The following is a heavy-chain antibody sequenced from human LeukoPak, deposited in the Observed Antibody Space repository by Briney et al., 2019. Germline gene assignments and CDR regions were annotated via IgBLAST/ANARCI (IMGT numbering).Heavy chain of an antibody. CDR1: GYSISSGGYY. J-gene: IGHJ5*02. CDR2: IYNSGRT. V-gene: IGHV4-31*03. Sequence: PSQTLSLTFTVSGYSISSGGYYWSWVRRHPGKGLEWIGYIYNSGRTSYNPSLKSRVSISLDTSENQFSLRLSSVTAADTAVYYCARGIVAFIHNWFDPWGQGTLVTVSS. D-gene: IGHD2-15*01. CDR3: ARGIVAFIHNWFDP.